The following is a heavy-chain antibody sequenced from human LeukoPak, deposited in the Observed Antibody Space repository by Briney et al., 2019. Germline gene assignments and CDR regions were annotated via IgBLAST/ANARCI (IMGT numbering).Heavy chain of an antibody. V-gene: IGHV4-30-4*01. Sequence: SETLSLTCTVSGGSISSGDYYWSWIRQPPGKGLEWIGYIYYSGSTYYNPSPKSRVTISVDTSKNQFSLKLSSVTAADTAVYYCARGGYGDYAVDYWGQGTLVTVSS. CDR2: IYYSGST. CDR3: ARGGYGDYAVDY. CDR1: GGSISSGDYY. J-gene: IGHJ4*02. D-gene: IGHD4-17*01.